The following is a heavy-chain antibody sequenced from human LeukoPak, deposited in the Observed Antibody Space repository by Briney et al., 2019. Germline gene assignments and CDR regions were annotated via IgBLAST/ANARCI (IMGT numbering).Heavy chain of an antibody. V-gene: IGHV4-59*01. CDR2: IYYSGST. Sequence: PSETLSLTCTVSGGSISSYYWSWIRQPPGKGLEWIGYIYYSGSTNYNPSLKSRVTISVDTSKNQLSLKLSSVTAADTAVYYCARNRRYSSSSPFDYWGQGTLVTVSS. D-gene: IGHD6-6*01. CDR1: GGSISSYY. CDR3: ARNRRYSSSSPFDY. J-gene: IGHJ4*02.